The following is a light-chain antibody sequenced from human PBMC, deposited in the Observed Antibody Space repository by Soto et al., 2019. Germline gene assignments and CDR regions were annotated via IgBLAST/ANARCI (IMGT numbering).Light chain of an antibody. CDR1: SSGYNY. CDR2: EGS. V-gene: IGLV2-14*01. CDR3: SSNTNSGTWV. J-gene: IGLJ3*02. Sequence: QSVLTQPASVSGSPGQSITISCTGTSSGYNYVSWYQHHPGKAPKLMIYEGSKRPSGVSNRFSGSKSANTASLTISGLRAGDEADYYGSSNTNSGTWVLGGGTKLTV.